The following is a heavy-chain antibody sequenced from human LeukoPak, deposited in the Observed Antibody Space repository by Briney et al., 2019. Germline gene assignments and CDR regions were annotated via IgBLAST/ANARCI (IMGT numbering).Heavy chain of an antibody. D-gene: IGHD5-24*01. CDR2: IIPILGTA. Sequence: SVKVSCKASGGTFSSYAISWVRQAPGQGLEWMGGIIPILGTANYAQKFQGRVTITADESTSTAYMELSSLRSEDTAVYYCARGDLEMATIGYNWFDPWGQGTLVTVSS. CDR1: GGTFSSYA. J-gene: IGHJ5*02. CDR3: ARGDLEMATIGYNWFDP. V-gene: IGHV1-69*13.